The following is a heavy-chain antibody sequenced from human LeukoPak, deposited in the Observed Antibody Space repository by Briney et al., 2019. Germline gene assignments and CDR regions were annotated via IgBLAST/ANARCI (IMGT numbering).Heavy chain of an antibody. V-gene: IGHV1-18*01. J-gene: IGHJ4*02. CDR1: GYTFTSYG. Sequence: ASVKVSCKASGYTFTSYGISWVRQAPGQGLEWMGWISAYNGNTNYAQKLQVRVTMTTDTSTSTAYMELRSLRSDDTAVYYCARDPDQWELLPLDYWGRGTLVTVSS. D-gene: IGHD1-26*01. CDR3: ARDPDQWELLPLDY. CDR2: ISAYNGNT.